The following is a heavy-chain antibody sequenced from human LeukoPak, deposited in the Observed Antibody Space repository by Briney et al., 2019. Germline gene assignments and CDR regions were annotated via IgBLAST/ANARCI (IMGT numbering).Heavy chain of an antibody. D-gene: IGHD3-10*01. J-gene: IGHJ3*02. CDR3: ARDPGENDAFDI. CDR2: ISSSGSTI. V-gene: IGHV3-11*04. CDR1: GFTVSSNY. Sequence: GGSLRLSCAASGFTVSSNYMSWIRQAPGKGLEWVSYISSSGSTIYYADSVKGRFTISRDNAKNSLYLQMNSLRAEDTAVYYCARDPGENDAFDIWGQGTMVTVSS.